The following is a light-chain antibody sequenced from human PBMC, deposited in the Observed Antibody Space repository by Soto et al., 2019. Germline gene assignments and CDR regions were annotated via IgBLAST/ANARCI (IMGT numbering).Light chain of an antibody. V-gene: IGKV3-11*01. CDR1: QSISDT. Sequence: EIVLTQSPGTLCLSPGERGTLSCRASQSISDTLAWYQQKPGQAPRLFIYDASNRATGIPARFSGSGSGTDFTLTISSLDPEDFAVYYCQQRSNWPITFGQGTRLEIK. J-gene: IGKJ5*01. CDR2: DAS. CDR3: QQRSNWPIT.